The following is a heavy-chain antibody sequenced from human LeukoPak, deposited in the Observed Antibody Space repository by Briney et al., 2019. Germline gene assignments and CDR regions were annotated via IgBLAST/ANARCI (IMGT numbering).Heavy chain of an antibody. J-gene: IGHJ6*02. V-gene: IGHV4-59*01. CDR2: IYYIGST. D-gene: IGHD3-3*01. CDR1: GGSISGYY. Sequence: SETLSLTCTVSGGSISGYYWSWIRQPPGKGQEWIGDIYYIGSTNYNPSLKSRVTISVDTSKNQFPLNLSSVTAADTAVYYCARDRRFNGMDVWGQGTTVTVSS. CDR3: ARDRRFNGMDV.